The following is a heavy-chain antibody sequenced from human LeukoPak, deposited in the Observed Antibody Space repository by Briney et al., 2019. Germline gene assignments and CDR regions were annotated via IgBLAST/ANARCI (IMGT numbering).Heavy chain of an antibody. CDR3: ARDARIAVAGFYDY. CDR2: INPSGGTT. Sequence: ASVKVSCKASGYTFTSYYMHRVRQAPGQGLEWMGVINPSGGTTSYAQKLQGRVTMTTDTSTSTAYMGLRSLRSDDTAVYYCARDARIAVAGFYDYWGQGTLVTVSS. D-gene: IGHD6-19*01. CDR1: GYTFTSYY. V-gene: IGHV1-46*01. J-gene: IGHJ4*02.